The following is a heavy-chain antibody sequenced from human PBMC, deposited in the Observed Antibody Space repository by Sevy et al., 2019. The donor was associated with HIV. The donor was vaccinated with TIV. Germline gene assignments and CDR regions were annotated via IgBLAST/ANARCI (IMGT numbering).Heavy chain of an antibody. V-gene: IGHV3-23*01. CDR2: ISGSGGST. D-gene: IGHD3-10*01. CDR3: AKDLGMVRGVIMLPGTFDY. J-gene: IGHJ4*02. CDR1: GFTFSSYA. Sequence: GGSVRLCCAASGFTFSSYAMSWVRQAPGKGLEWVSAISGSGGSTYYADSVKSRFTISRDNSKNTLYLQMNSLRAEDTAVYYCAKDLGMVRGVIMLPGTFDYWGQGTLVTVSS.